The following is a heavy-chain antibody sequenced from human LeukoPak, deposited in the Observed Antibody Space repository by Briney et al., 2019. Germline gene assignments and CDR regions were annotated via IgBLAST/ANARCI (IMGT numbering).Heavy chain of an antibody. CDR3: ARAPTYYDFWSGYNAFDY. Sequence: SQSRSLTCAISGDSVSSNSAAWNWIRQSPSRGLEWLRRTYYWSKWYNDYAVSVKSRITINPDTSKNQFSLQLNPVTPEDTAVYYCARAPTYYDFWSGYNAFDYWGQGTLVTASS. V-gene: IGHV6-1*01. D-gene: IGHD3-3*01. CDR1: GDSVSSNSAA. CDR2: TYYWSKWYN. J-gene: IGHJ4*02.